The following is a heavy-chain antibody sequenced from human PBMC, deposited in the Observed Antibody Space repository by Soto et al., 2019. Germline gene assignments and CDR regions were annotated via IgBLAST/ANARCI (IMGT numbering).Heavy chain of an antibody. CDR1: GGTFSSYA. D-gene: IGHD4-17*01. CDR3: ARDEYGGNFLFDY. V-gene: IGHV1-69*13. CDR2: IIPIFGTA. Sequence: SVKVSCKASGGTFSSYAISWVRQAPGQGREWMGGIIPIFGTANYAQKFQGRVTITADESTSTAYMELSSLRSEDTAVYYCARDEYGGNFLFDYWGQGTLVNVSS. J-gene: IGHJ4*02.